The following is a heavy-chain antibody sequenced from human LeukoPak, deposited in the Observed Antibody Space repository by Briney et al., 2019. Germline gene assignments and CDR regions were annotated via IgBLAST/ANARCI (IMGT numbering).Heavy chain of an antibody. CDR2: IYYSGST. J-gene: IGHJ4*02. CDR3: ASIYCSGGSCYVDY. Sequence: PSETLSLTCTVSGGSISSGDYYWSWIRQPPGKGLEWIGYIYYSGSTYYNPSLKSRVTISVDTSKNQFSLKLSSVTAADTAVYYCASIYCSGGSCYVDYWGQGTLVTVSS. D-gene: IGHD2-15*01. V-gene: IGHV4-30-4*01. CDR1: GGSISSGDYY.